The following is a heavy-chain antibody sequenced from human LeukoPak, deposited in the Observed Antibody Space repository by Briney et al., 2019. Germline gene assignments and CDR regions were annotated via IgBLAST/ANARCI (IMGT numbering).Heavy chain of an antibody. CDR2: IYYSGST. J-gene: IGHJ5*02. Sequence: PSETLSLTCTVSGGSISSYYCSWIRQPPGKGLEWIGYIYYSGSTNYNPSLKSRVTISVDTSKNQFSLKLSSVTAADTAVYYCARAVGYCSGGSCYEWFDPWGQGTLVTVSS. D-gene: IGHD2-15*01. V-gene: IGHV4-59*01. CDR1: GGSISSYY. CDR3: ARAVGYCSGGSCYEWFDP.